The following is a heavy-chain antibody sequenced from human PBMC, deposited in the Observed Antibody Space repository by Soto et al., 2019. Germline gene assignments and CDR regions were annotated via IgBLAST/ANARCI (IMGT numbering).Heavy chain of an antibody. D-gene: IGHD5-12*01. CDR3: TVDGYRFDY. CDR1: GGSISSSSYY. V-gene: IGHV4-39*01. Sequence: PSETLSLTCTVCGGSISSSSYYWGWIRQPPGKGLEWIGSIYYSGSTYYNPSLKSRVTISVDTSKNQFSLKLSSVTAADTAVYHCTVDGYRFDYWGQGTPVPVYS. J-gene: IGHJ4*02. CDR2: IYYSGST.